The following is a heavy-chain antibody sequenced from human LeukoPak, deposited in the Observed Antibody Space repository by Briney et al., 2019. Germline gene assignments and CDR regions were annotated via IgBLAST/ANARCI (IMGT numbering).Heavy chain of an antibody. J-gene: IGHJ5*02. V-gene: IGHV1-18*01. CDR1: GYTFANYG. Sequence: ASVKVSCKASGYTFANYGVSWVRQAPGQGLEWMGWISTYDGNTNYAQKFQGRVTMTTDTSTSTAYMEQRSLRSDDTAVYYCARDKEVTNNWFDPWGQGTLVTVSS. CDR3: ARDKEVTNNWFDP. CDR2: ISTYDGNT. D-gene: IGHD4-11*01.